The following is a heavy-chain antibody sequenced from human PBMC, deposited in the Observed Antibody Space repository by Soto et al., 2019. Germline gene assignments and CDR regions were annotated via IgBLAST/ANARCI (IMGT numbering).Heavy chain of an antibody. CDR2: IYWDDDK. Sequence: QITLKESGPTLVNPTQTLTLTCSFSGFSLRSSGVGVGWIRQPPGKALEWLALIYWDDDKRYSPSLKSRLTITKDTSKNQVVLTMTNMDPVDTATYYCAHSVSSGYDSVSSSWYFDYWGQGTLVTVSS. CDR3: AHSVSSGYDSVSSSWYFDY. CDR1: GFSLRSSGVG. J-gene: IGHJ4*02. D-gene: IGHD5-12*01. V-gene: IGHV2-5*02.